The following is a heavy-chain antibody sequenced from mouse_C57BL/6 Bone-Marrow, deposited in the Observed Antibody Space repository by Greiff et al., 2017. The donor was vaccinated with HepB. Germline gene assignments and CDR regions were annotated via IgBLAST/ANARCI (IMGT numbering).Heavy chain of an antibody. CDR3: ARRDGPYAMDY. CDR1: GYTFTSYG. CDR2: IYPRSGNT. D-gene: IGHD1-1*01. Sequence: QVHVKQSGAELARPGASVKLSCKASGYTFTSYGISWVKQRPGQGLEWIGEIYPRSGNTYYNEKFKGKATLTADKSSSTAYMELRSLTSEDSAVYFCARRDGPYAMDYWGQGTSVTVSS. J-gene: IGHJ4*01. V-gene: IGHV1-81*01.